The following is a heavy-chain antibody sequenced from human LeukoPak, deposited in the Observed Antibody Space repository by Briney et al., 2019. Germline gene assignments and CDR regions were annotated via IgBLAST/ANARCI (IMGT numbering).Heavy chain of an antibody. CDR3: AREKDMATPYYYYYMDV. Sequence: GGSLRLSCAASGFTFSRYALHWVRQAPGKGLEWVAVISYDGSNKDYADSVKGRFTISRDNFKSTLYLQMNSLRAEDTAVYYCAREKDMATPYYYYYMDVWGKGTTVTVSS. CDR2: ISYDGSNK. D-gene: IGHD5-24*01. V-gene: IGHV3-30*01. J-gene: IGHJ6*03. CDR1: GFTFSRYA.